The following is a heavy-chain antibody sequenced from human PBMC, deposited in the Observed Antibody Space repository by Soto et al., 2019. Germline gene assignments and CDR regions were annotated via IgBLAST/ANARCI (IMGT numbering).Heavy chain of an antibody. CDR3: AKDNRWETDYHYYAMDV. CDR1: GFGFSSYG. J-gene: IGHJ6*02. D-gene: IGHD1-26*01. V-gene: IGHV3-30*18. Sequence: QVQLVESGGGAVQPGRSLRLSCAASGFGFSSYGMHWVRQAPGTGLEWVAVISYDGTNKYYADSVKGRFTITRDNTKNTLFLQKTSPRAEDTAVYYCAKDNRWETDYHYYAMDVWGQWAMVNVSS. CDR2: ISYDGTNK.